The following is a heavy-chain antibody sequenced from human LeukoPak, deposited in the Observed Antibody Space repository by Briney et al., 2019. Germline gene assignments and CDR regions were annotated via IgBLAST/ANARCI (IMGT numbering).Heavy chain of an antibody. CDR2: IYPGDSDT. J-gene: IGHJ4*02. V-gene: IGHV5-51*01. Sequence: GESLKISCKGSGFSFTNYWISWVRQMPGKGLEWMGIIYPGDSDTRYRPSFQGQVTISADKSISTAYLQWSSLKASDTAMYYCARLSYCGGDCYYNSYFDYWGQGTLVTVSS. D-gene: IGHD2-21*02. CDR1: GFSFTNYW. CDR3: ARLSYCGGDCYYNSYFDY.